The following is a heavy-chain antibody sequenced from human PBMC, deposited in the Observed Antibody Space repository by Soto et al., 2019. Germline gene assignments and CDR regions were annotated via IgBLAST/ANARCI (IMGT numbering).Heavy chain of an antibody. CDR2: MNPNSGNT. J-gene: IGHJ6*02. Sequence: QVQLVQSGAEVKKPGASVKVSCKASGYTFTSYDINWVRQATGQGLEWMGWMNPNSGNTGYAQKFQGRVTMTRNTSISTAYMELSSLRSEDTAVYYCARGIAAAGSHTPLDYYYYGMDVWGQGTTVTVSS. CDR1: GYTFTSYD. V-gene: IGHV1-8*01. CDR3: ARGIAAAGSHTPLDYYYYGMDV. D-gene: IGHD6-13*01.